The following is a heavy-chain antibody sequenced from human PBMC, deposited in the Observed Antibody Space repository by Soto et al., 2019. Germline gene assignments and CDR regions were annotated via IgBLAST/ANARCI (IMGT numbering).Heavy chain of an antibody. Sequence: QVQLQQWGAGLLKPSETLSLTCAVYGGSFSGYYWSWIRQPPGKGLEWIGEINHSGSTNYNPSLKSRVTISADTSKNPFSLKLSSVTAADTAVYYCARGQQQLVLAYWGQGTLVTVSS. CDR3: ARGQQQLVLAY. J-gene: IGHJ4*02. V-gene: IGHV4-34*01. CDR1: GGSFSGYY. D-gene: IGHD6-13*01. CDR2: INHSGST.